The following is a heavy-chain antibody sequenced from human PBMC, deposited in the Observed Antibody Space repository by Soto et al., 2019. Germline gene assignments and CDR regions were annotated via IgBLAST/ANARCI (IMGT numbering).Heavy chain of an antibody. V-gene: IGHV4-34*01. J-gene: IGHJ5*02. Sequence: SETLSLTCAGYCGSFSGYYWSWIRQPPGKGQEWIGEINHSGNTNYNPSLKSRVTISVDTSKNQFSLKLSSVTAADTAVYSCARVGIAVAGKRKLLLAPWGQGTLVTVSA. CDR1: CGSFSGYY. CDR3: ARVGIAVAGKRKLLLAP. D-gene: IGHD6-19*01. CDR2: INHSGNT.